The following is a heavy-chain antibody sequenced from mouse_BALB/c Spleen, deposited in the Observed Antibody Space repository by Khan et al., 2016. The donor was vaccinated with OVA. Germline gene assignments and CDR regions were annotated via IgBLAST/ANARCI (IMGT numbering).Heavy chain of an antibody. D-gene: IGHD2-3*01. J-gene: IGHJ4*01. V-gene: IGHV9-3*02. CDR1: GYTFTNYG. CDR2: INTNTGEP. CDR3: ARSRWLLPAMDY. Sequence: QIQLVQSGPELKKPGETVKISCKASGYTFTNYGMNWVKQSPGKGLKWMGWINTNTGEPTYAEEFKGRFAFSLETYASTAYLQINNIKNEDTATYFCARSRWLLPAMDYWGQGTSGTVSS.